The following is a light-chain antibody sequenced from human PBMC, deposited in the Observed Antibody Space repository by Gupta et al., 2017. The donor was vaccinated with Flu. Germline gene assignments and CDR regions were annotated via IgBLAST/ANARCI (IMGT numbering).Light chain of an antibody. CDR3: CSFAGSYTLV. Sequence: QPRSVSGSPGQSVTISCAGTSSDIGDYDYVSWFQQHPGKAPKLLIYDVTKRSSGVPARFSGSKSGNTASLTISGLQADDEADYHCCSFAGSYTLVFGGGTKLTVL. CDR1: SSDIGDYDY. CDR2: DVT. V-gene: IGLV2-11*01. J-gene: IGLJ2*01.